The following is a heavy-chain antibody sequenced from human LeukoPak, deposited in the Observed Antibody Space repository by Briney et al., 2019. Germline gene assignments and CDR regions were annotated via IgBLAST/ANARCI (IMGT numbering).Heavy chain of an antibody. D-gene: IGHD2-15*01. V-gene: IGHV3-11*04. J-gene: IGHJ4*02. CDR2: ISSSGSTI. CDR1: GFTFSDYY. Sequence: EGSLRLSCAASGFTFSDYYMSWIRQAPGKGLEWVSYISSSGSTIYYADSVKGRFTISRDNAKNSLYLQMNSLRAEDTAVYYCARTSSGGSCYLDYWGQGTLVTVSS. CDR3: ARTSSGGSCYLDY.